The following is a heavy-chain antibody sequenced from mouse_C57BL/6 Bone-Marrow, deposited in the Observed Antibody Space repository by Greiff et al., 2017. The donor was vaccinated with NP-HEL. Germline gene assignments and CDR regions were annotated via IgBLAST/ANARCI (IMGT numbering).Heavy chain of an antibody. J-gene: IGHJ3*01. CDR1: GYTFTSYG. CDR2: IYPRSGNT. V-gene: IGHV1-81*01. CDR3: ARDYFYGSSPGWFAD. Sequence: VKLQQSGAELARPGASVKLSCKASGYTFTSYGISWVKQRTGQGLEWIGEIYPRSGNTYYNEKFKGKATLTADKSSSTAYMELRSLTSEDSAFYFCARDYFYGSSPGWFADWGQGTLVTVSA. D-gene: IGHD1-1*01.